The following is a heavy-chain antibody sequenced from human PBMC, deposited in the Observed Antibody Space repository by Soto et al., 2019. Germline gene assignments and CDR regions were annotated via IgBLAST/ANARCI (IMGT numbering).Heavy chain of an antibody. Sequence: ASVKVSCKASGYTFTSYDINWVRQATGQGLEWMGWMNPNSGNTGYAQKFQGRVTMTRNTSISTAYMELSSLRSEDTAVYYCARAQVATIQLYYCYGMDVWGQGTTVTVSS. CDR1: GYTFTSYD. J-gene: IGHJ6*02. D-gene: IGHD5-12*01. CDR2: MNPNSGNT. V-gene: IGHV1-8*01. CDR3: ARAQVATIQLYYCYGMDV.